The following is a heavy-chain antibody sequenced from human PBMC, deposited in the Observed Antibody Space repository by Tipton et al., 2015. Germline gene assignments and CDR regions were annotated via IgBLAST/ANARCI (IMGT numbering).Heavy chain of an antibody. CDR1: EFTFTSSL. CDR2: IAVGDGNT. V-gene: IGHV1-58*01. J-gene: IGHJ4*02. CDR3: ARDPTIVGPTNYYIDS. D-gene: IGHD1-26*01. Sequence: QLVQSGAEMKKPGTSVKVSCKASEFTFTSSLVQWVRQALGQRLAWIGWIAVGDGNTNFAPKLQERVTITWDMSTSTAYMELSSLRSEDTAVYYCARDPTIVGPTNYYIDSWGQGTLITVSS.